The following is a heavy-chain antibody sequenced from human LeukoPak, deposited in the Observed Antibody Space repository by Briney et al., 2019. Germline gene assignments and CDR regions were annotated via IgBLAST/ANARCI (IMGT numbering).Heavy chain of an antibody. D-gene: IGHD2-21*02. CDR3: ARESYCGGDCYRNAFDI. V-gene: IGHV4-31*03. J-gene: IGHJ3*02. Sequence: SQTLSLTCTVSGGSISSGDYYWSWIRQHPGKGLEWIGYIYYSGSTYYNPSLKSRVTISVDTSKNQFSLKLSSVTAADTAVYYCARESYCGGDCYRNAFDIWGQGTMVTVSS. CDR1: GGSISSGDYY. CDR2: IYYSGST.